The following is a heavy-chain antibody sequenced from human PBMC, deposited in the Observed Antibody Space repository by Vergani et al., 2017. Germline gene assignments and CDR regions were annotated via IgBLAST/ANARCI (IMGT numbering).Heavy chain of an antibody. CDR3: ARDPRLVL. CDR1: GGSISSYY. J-gene: IGHJ4*02. D-gene: IGHD6-13*01. CDR2: IYYSGST. V-gene: IGHV4-59*01. Sequence: QVQLQESGPGLVKPSETLSLTCTVSGGSISSYYWSWIRQPPGKGLEWIGYIYYSGSTNYNPSLKRRVTISVDTSKNQFSLKLSSVTAADTAVYYCARDPRLVLWGQGTLVTVSS.